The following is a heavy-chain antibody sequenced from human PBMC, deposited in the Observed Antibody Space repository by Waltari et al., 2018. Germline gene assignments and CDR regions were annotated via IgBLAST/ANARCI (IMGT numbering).Heavy chain of an antibody. CDR1: GFTFDDYA. V-gene: IGHV3-9*01. CDR2: ISWNSGSI. CDR3: AREIGTYSSGWYDAYKDAFDI. D-gene: IGHD6-19*01. J-gene: IGHJ3*02. Sequence: EVQLVESGGGLVQPGRSLRLSCAASGFTFDDYAMHWVRQAPGKGLEWVSGISWNSGSIGYADSVKGRFTISRDNAKNSLYLQMNSLRAEDTAVYYCAREIGTYSSGWYDAYKDAFDIWGQGTMVTVSS.